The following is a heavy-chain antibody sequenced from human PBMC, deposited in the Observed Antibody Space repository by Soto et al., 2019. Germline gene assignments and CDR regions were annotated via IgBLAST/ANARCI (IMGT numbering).Heavy chain of an antibody. V-gene: IGHV1-69*13. CDR2: IIPIFGTA. D-gene: IGHD5-18*01. J-gene: IGHJ6*02. CDR3: ARDTNKGRGGYSYGKYYYYGMDV. CDR1: GGTFSSYA. Sequence: SVKVSCKASGGTFSSYAISWVRQAPGQGLEWMGGIIPIFGTANYAQKFQGRVTITADESTSTAYMELSSLRSEDTAVYYCARDTNKGRGGYSYGKYYYYGMDVWGQGTTVTVSS.